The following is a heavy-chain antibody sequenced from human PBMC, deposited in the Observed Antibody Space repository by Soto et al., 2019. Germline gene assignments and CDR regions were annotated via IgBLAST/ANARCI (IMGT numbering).Heavy chain of an antibody. Sequence: GGSLRLSCATSGFTFSSYEMNWVRQAPGKGLEWVSYISSSGSTIYYADSVKGRFTISRDNTKNSLYLQMDSLRAEDTAVYYCARDQEAGSFFPYYYGMDVWGQGTTVTVSS. CDR2: ISSSGSTI. V-gene: IGHV3-48*03. J-gene: IGHJ6*02. CDR3: ARDQEAGSFFPYYYGMDV. D-gene: IGHD6-13*01. CDR1: GFTFSSYE.